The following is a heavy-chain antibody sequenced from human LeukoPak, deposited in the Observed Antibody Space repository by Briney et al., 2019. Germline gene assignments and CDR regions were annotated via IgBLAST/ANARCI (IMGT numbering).Heavy chain of an antibody. CDR3: AREIAAAGQDNWFDP. D-gene: IGHD6-13*01. V-gene: IGHV4-4*02. Sequence: PSGTLSLTCAVSGGSISSSNWWSWVRQPPGKGLEWIGEIYHSGSTNYSPSLKSRVTISVDKSKNQFSLKLSSVTAADTAVYYCAREIAAAGQDNWFDPWGQGTLVTVSS. J-gene: IGHJ5*02. CDR1: GGSISSSNW. CDR2: IYHSGST.